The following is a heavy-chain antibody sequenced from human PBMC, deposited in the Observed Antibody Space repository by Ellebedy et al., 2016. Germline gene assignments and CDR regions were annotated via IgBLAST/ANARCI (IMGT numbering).Heavy chain of an antibody. Sequence: LRLSXTVSGDSITRGTYYWSWIRQPAGKGLEWIGRMSTSGNSIYDPSLKSRVIMSIDTSKNQFSLDLNSVTAADTAVYYCATLTIPGGSDYWGQGALVTVSS. V-gene: IGHV4-61*02. CDR3: ATLTIPGGSDY. D-gene: IGHD3-3*01. CDR1: GDSITRGTYY. J-gene: IGHJ4*02. CDR2: MSTSGNS.